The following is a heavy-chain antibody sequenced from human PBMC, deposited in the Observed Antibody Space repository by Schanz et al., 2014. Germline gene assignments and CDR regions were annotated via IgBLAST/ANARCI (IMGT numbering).Heavy chain of an antibody. CDR2: IGYLGDT. V-gene: IGHV3-13*01. CDR3: AKDPSHGDYDYYFDY. J-gene: IGHJ4*02. D-gene: IGHD3-22*01. Sequence: EVQLVESGGGLVQPGGSLRLSCAASGFTLSNSDMHWVRQGTGKGLEWVSTIGYLGDTYYPDSVKGRFTVSRDSGQYSLYLQMNSLRAGDTAVYYCAKDPSHGDYDYYFDYWGQGALVTVSS. CDR1: GFTLSNSD.